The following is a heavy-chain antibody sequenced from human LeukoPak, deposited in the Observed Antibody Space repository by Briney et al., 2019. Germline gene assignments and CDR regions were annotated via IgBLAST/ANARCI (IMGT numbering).Heavy chain of an antibody. Sequence: SETLSLTCTVSGGSLSSSSYYWGWVRHPPGKGLEWVGGIFYSGSTYYNPSLKSRVTISVDTSKNQFSLKLSSVTAADTAVYYCARQGNIVLWFGELGNYFDYWGQGTLVTVSS. CDR1: GGSLSSSSYY. D-gene: IGHD3-10*01. V-gene: IGHV4-39*01. CDR3: ARQGNIVLWFGELGNYFDY. CDR2: IFYSGST. J-gene: IGHJ4*02.